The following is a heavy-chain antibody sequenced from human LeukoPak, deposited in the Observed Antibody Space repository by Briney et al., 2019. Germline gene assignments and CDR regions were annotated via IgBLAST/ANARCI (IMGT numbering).Heavy chain of an antibody. Sequence: ASVKVSCKASGYTFISHYMHWVRQAPGQGPEWMGMINPSGGFATIAQKFQGRVTMTRDTSTNTVYMELSSLRSDDTAVYYCARDLIQGVASASVSCFDPWGQGTLVTVSS. D-gene: IGHD2-15*01. CDR2: INPSGGFA. J-gene: IGHJ5*02. CDR1: GYTFISHY. CDR3: ARDLIQGVASASVSCFDP. V-gene: IGHV1-46*01.